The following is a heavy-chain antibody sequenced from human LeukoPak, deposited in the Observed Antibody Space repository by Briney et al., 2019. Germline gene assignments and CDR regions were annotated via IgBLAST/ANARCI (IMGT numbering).Heavy chain of an antibody. Sequence: SETLSLTCAVYGGSFSGYYWSWIRQPPGKGLEWIGEINHSGSTNYNPPLKSRVTMSVDTSKNQFSLKLSSVTAADTAVYYCARGEANYYDSSGYYDFFDYWGQGTLVTVSS. J-gene: IGHJ4*02. CDR1: GGSFSGYY. CDR2: INHSGST. CDR3: ARGEANYYDSSGYYDFFDY. D-gene: IGHD3-22*01. V-gene: IGHV4-34*01.